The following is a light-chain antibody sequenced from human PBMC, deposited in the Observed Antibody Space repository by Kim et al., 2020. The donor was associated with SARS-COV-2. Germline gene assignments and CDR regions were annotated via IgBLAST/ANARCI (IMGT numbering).Light chain of an antibody. CDR1: KLGDKY. J-gene: IGLJ3*02. V-gene: IGLV3-1*01. CDR3: QAWDSSIWV. CDR2: QDS. Sequence: SYELTQPPSVSGSPGQTASITCSGDKLGDKYACWYQQQPGPSPVLVIYQDSKRPSGIPERFSGSNSGNTATLTISGTQAMDEADYYCQAWDSSIWVFGGGTQLTVL.